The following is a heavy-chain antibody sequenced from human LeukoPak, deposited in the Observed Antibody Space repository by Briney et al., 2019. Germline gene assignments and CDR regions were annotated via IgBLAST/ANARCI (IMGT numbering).Heavy chain of an antibody. D-gene: IGHD3-9*01. CDR3: ASLYYDILTGYSYHFDY. V-gene: IGHV3-30*02. J-gene: IGHJ4*02. CDR1: GFTFSSYG. Sequence: GGSLRLSCAASGFTFSSYGMHWVRQAPGKGLEWVAFIRYDGSNKYYADSVKGRFTISRDNSKNTLYLQMNSLRAEDTAVYYCASLYYDILTGYSYHFDYWGQGTLVTVSS. CDR2: IRYDGSNK.